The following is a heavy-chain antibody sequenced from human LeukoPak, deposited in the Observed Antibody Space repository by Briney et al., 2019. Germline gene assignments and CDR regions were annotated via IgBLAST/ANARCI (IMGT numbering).Heavy chain of an antibody. J-gene: IGHJ5*02. CDR2: ISYDGSNK. V-gene: IGHV3-30-3*01. Sequence: PGGSLRLSCAASGFTFSSYAMHWVRQAPGKGLEWVAVISYDGSNKYHADSMKGRFTISRDNSKNTLYLQMNSLRAEDTAVYYCARDSGYVWFDPWGQGTLVTVSS. CDR3: ARDSGYVWFDP. D-gene: IGHD5-12*01. CDR1: GFTFSSYA.